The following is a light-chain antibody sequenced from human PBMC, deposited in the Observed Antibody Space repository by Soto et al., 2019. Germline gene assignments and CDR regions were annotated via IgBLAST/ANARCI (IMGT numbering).Light chain of an antibody. CDR1: QSISSW. J-gene: IGKJ1*01. Sequence: DIQMTQSPAALSASVGERVTITCRASQSISSWLAWYQQKPGKAPNLLIYKASSLESGVPARFSGSGSGTEFTPTISSLQPDDFATYYCQQYNSYSTFGQGTKVDIK. V-gene: IGKV1-5*03. CDR2: KAS. CDR3: QQYNSYST.